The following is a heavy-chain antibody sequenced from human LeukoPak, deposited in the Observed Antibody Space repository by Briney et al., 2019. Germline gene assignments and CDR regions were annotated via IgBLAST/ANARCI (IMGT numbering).Heavy chain of an antibody. CDR3: TRPVSLFYFDY. D-gene: IGHD2-21*01. Sequence: SGGSLRLSCAASGFTVSSNYLSWVRQAPGKGLEWVSIIYIGGSTSYADSVKGRFTISRDNSKNTLYLQMNNLRAEDTAIYYCTRPVSLFYFDYWGQGTLVTVSS. CDR2: IYIGGST. CDR1: GFTVSSNY. J-gene: IGHJ4*02. V-gene: IGHV3-53*01.